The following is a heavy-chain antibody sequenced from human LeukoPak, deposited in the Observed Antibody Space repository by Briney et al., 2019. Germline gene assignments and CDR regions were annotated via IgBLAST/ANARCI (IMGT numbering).Heavy chain of an antibody. V-gene: IGHV3-7*01. D-gene: IGHD3-22*01. J-gene: IGHJ4*02. CDR1: GFTLSSYW. CDR3: ARVLYDSSGYYPSYYFDY. CDR2: IKQDGSEK. Sequence: GGSLRLSCAASGFTLSSYWMSWVRQAPGKGLEWVANIKQDGSEKYYVDSVKGRFTISRDNAKNSLYLQMNSLRAEDTAVYYCARVLYDSSGYYPSYYFDYWGQGTLVTVSS.